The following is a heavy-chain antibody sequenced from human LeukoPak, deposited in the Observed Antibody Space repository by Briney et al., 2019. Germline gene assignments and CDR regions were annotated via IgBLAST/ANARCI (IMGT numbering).Heavy chain of an antibody. J-gene: IGHJ4*02. D-gene: IGHD3-10*01. Sequence: GESLKISCKGPGYSFTSYWIGWVRQMPGKGLEWMGIIYPGDSDTRHSPSFQGQVTISADKSINTAYLQWSSLKASDTAVYYCARRGVRGTGYFDYWGQGTLVTVSS. CDR3: ARRGVRGTGYFDY. V-gene: IGHV5-51*01. CDR1: GYSFTSYW. CDR2: IYPGDSDT.